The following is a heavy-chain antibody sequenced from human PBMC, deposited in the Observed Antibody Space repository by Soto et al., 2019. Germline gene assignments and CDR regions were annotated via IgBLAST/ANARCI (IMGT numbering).Heavy chain of an antibody. Sequence: ASVKVSCKASGYTFTDYYVHWLRQAPGPGLEWVGWINPNSGDTKYAQKFQGRVTLTRDTSITTAYMELRSLESDDTAVYYCARECITPTGTGDFYHYGLDVWGQGTTVTVSS. CDR1: GYTFTDYY. D-gene: IGHD2-21*02. CDR2: INPNSGDT. CDR3: ARECITPTGTGDFYHYGLDV. J-gene: IGHJ6*02. V-gene: IGHV1-2*02.